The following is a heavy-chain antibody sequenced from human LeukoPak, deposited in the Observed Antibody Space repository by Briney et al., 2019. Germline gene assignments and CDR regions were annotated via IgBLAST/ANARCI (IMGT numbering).Heavy chain of an antibody. CDR1: GFTFSSYW. CDR3: ARTRPTYYDFWSGYLQNYYYYYMDV. J-gene: IGHJ6*03. Sequence: GRSLRLSCAASGFTFSSYWMSWVRQAPGKGLEWVAIIKQDGSDKYYVDSVKGRFTISRDNAKNSLYLQMNSLRAEDTAVYYCARTRPTYYDFWSGYLQNYYYYYMDVWGKGTTVTVSS. V-gene: IGHV3-7*01. D-gene: IGHD3-3*01. CDR2: IKQDGSDK.